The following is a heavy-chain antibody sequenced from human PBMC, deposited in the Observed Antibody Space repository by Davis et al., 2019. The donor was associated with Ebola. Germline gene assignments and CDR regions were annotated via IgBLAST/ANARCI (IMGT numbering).Heavy chain of an antibody. CDR2: MNPNSENT. CDR3: ARGGYFDWLTRWHYCGMDV. J-gene: IGHJ6*02. Sequence: AASVKVSCKASGYTFTTYDIHWVRQATGQGLEWMGWMNPNSENTGYAQKFQGGVTMTRSTSISTAYMELSSLRSEDTAVYYCARGGYFDWLTRWHYCGMDVWGQGTTVTVSS. CDR1: GYTFTTYD. V-gene: IGHV1-8*01. D-gene: IGHD3-9*01.